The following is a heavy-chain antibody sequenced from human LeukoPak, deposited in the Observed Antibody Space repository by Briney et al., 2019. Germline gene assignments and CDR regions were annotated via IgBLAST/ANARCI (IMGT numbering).Heavy chain of an antibody. D-gene: IGHD6-19*01. Sequence: ASVKVSCKASGYTLTGYCMHWVRQAPGQGLEWLGWINTKSGATNYAQNFQGRVTMTRDTSVSTTYMELKRLRSDDTAVYYCARDLGISGWYAPPLGYFDYWGQGTLLTVSS. CDR3: ARDLGISGWYAPPLGYFDY. J-gene: IGHJ4*02. CDR2: INTKSGAT. CDR1: GYTLTGYC. V-gene: IGHV1-2*02.